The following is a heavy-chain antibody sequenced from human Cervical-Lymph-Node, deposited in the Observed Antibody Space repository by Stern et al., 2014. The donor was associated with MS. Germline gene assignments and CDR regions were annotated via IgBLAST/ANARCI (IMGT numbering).Heavy chain of an antibody. D-gene: IGHD3-16*01. CDR2: ISSSGSTI. V-gene: IGHV3-11*01. CDR1: GFTFNDYY. J-gene: IGHJ6*02. CDR3: AREGGGIEPLYYYGMDV. Sequence: VQLVESGGGLVKPGGSLRLSCAASGFTFNDYYMRWIRQAPGKGLEWVSYISSSGSTIYYADPVKGRFTISRDNAKNPLYLQINSLRAEDTAVYYCAREGGGIEPLYYYGMDVWGQGTTVTVSS.